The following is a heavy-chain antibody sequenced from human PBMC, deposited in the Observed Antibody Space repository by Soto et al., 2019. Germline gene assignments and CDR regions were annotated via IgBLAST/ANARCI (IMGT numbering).Heavy chain of an antibody. CDR2: IWYDGSNK. CDR3: ARADTTGDQSPDYYMDV. Sequence: GGSLRLSCAASGFTFSSYGMHWVRQAPGKGLKWVAVIWYDGSNKYYADSVKGRFTISRDNSKNTLYLQMNSLRAEDTAVYYCARADTTGDQSPDYYMDVWGKGTTVTVSS. J-gene: IGHJ6*03. V-gene: IGHV3-33*01. D-gene: IGHD1-1*01. CDR1: GFTFSSYG.